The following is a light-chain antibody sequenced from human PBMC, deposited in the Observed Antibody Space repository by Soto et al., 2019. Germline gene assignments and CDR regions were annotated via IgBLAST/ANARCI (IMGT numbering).Light chain of an antibody. J-gene: IGKJ1*01. CDR2: DAS. CDR3: QQYDNWSRT. V-gene: IGKV3-15*01. Sequence: EIVMTQSPATLSVSPGERATLSCRASQSVGSKLAWHQQRPGQAPRLLIYDASTRATGIPARFSGSGSGTEFTLPLSSLQSEDFAVYYCQQYDNWSRTFAEGTKV. CDR1: QSVGSK.